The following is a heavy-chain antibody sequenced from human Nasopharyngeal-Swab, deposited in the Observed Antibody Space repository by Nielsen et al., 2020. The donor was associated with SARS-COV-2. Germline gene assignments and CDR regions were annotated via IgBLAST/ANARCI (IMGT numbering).Heavy chain of an antibody. V-gene: IGHV3-7*01. J-gene: IGHJ4*02. CDR1: GFNLNRYW. CDR3: TRGDPDY. CDR2: IKTDGGAK. Sequence: GGSLRLSCAASGFNLNRYWMQWVRQAPGKGLEWVANIKTDGGAKYYVDSVKGRFTISRDNAGNSLYLQMNSLRAEDTAVYYCTRGDPDYWGQGTLVTVSS.